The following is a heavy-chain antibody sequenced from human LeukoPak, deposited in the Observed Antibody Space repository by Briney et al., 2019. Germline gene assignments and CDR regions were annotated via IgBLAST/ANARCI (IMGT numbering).Heavy chain of an antibody. V-gene: IGHV3-21*01. CDR1: GFTFSSYS. J-gene: IGHJ4*02. D-gene: IGHD2-2*01. CDR2: ISSSSSYI. Sequence: PGGSLRLSCAASGFTFSSYSMNWVRQAPGKGLEWVSSISSSSSYIYYADSVKGRFTISRDNAKNSLYLQMNSLRAEDTAVYYYAKVDCSSTSCYGFVVDYWGQGTLVTVSS. CDR3: AKVDCSSTSCYGFVVDY.